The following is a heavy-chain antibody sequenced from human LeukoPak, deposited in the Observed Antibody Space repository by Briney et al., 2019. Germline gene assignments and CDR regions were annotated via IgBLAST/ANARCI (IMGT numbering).Heavy chain of an antibody. CDR1: GGSISSRNYY. J-gene: IGHJ5*02. CDR3: ARHAHYDFVTGLFDP. CDR2: VYYSGIT. Sequence: SQTLSLTCTVSGGSISSRNYYWGWIRQPPGKGLEWIGSVYYSGITYYNPSLKSRVTISVDTSKNHFSLNLNSVAAADTAMYYCARHAHYDFVTGLFDPWAQGTLVTVSS. D-gene: IGHD3-3*01. V-gene: IGHV4-39*01.